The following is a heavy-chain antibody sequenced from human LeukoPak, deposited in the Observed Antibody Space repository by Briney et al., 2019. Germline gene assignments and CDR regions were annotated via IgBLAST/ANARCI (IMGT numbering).Heavy chain of an antibody. CDR1: GYSFTSQG. CDR2: INTHSGNP. CDR3: ARGGYCSSTSCYSYYFDY. V-gene: IGHV7-4-1*02. J-gene: IGHJ4*02. D-gene: IGHD2-2*01. Sequence: ASVKVSCKASGYSFTSQGMNWVRQAPGQGLEWMGWINTHSGNPTYAQGFTGRFVFSLDTSVSTAYLQISSLRAEDTAVYYCARGGYCSSTSCYSYYFDYWGQGTLVTVSS.